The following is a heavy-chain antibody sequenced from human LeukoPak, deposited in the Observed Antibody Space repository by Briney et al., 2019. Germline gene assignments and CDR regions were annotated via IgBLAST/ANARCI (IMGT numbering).Heavy chain of an antibody. CDR3: ARRTDIANWFDP. Sequence: GGSLRLSCKGSGYSFTSYWIGWVRQMPGKGLEWMGIIYPGDSDTRYSPSFQGQVTISADKSISTPYLPLSNLKASDTPGHFCARRTDIANWFDPWGQGTLVTVSS. CDR1: GYSFTSYW. J-gene: IGHJ5*02. CDR2: IYPGDSDT. V-gene: IGHV5-51*01. D-gene: IGHD5-12*01.